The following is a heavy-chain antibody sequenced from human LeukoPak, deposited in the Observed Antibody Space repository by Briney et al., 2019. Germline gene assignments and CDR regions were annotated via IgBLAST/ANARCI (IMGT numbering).Heavy chain of an antibody. Sequence: SETLSLTCTVSGGSISSGSDYWSWIRQSAGKGLEWIGRVYSSGSANYNPSLKSRLTMAVDTSKNQISLKLTSVTAADTAVYYCARDSGFWTFDPWGQGALVTVSS. D-gene: IGHD3/OR15-3a*01. CDR3: ARDSGFWTFDP. J-gene: IGHJ5*02. V-gene: IGHV4-61*02. CDR1: GGSISSGSDY. CDR2: VYSSGSA.